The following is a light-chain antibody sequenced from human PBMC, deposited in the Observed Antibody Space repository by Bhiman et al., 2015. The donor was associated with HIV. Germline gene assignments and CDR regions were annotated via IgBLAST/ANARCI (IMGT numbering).Light chain of an antibody. V-gene: IGLV2-23*02. CDR1: SSDVGDYNF. CDR2: DVS. CDR3: CSYAGGTTFV. J-gene: IGLJ1*01. Sequence: QPASVSGSPGQSITISCTGTSSDVGDYNFVSWYQQHPGKAPKLMIYDVSKWPSGVSNRFSGSKSGNTASLTISALQPEDEATYFCCSYAGGTTFVFGTGTKVTVL.